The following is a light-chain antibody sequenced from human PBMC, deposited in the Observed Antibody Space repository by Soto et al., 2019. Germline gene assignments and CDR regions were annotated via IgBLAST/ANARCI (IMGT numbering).Light chain of an antibody. V-gene: IGKV3D-15*01. CDR2: DAS. J-gene: IGKJ1*01. CDR3: QQYNNWQWT. Sequence: EIVMTQSPATLSVSPGERATLSCRASQSVSSNLAWYQQKPGQAPRLLIYDASNRATGIPARFSGSGSGTEFTLTISSLQSEDFAVYYCQQYNNWQWTFGQGTKVDIK. CDR1: QSVSSN.